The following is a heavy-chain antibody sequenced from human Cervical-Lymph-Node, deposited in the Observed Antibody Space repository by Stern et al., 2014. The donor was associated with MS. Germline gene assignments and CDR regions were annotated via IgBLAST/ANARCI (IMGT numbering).Heavy chain of an antibody. V-gene: IGHV3-23*04. D-gene: IGHD3-16*01. J-gene: IGHJ5*02. CDR1: GFTFSQYA. Sequence: EMQLVESGGDLVQTGGSLRLSCVASGFTFSQYAMTWVRQAPSKGLEWVSGTSGSGRTTFYADSVKGRFTISRDNSQSTLYLQMNGLIADDTAVYYCGRGHYDYVWGTQKLNWFDPWGQGTLVIVSS. CDR2: TSGSGRTT. CDR3: GRGHYDYVWGTQKLNWFDP.